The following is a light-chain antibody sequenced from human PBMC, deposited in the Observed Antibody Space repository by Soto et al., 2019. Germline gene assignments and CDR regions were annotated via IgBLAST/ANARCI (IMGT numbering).Light chain of an antibody. J-gene: IGKJ1*01. CDR3: QQYNSYPLT. CDR2: KAS. V-gene: IGKV1-5*03. Sequence: DTPMTQSPSTLSAAVGDRVTITCRASQSISSWLAWYQQKPGKAPKLLIYKASSLESGVPSRFSGSGSGTEFTLTISSLQPDDFATYYCQQYNSYPLTFGQGTKVDI. CDR1: QSISSW.